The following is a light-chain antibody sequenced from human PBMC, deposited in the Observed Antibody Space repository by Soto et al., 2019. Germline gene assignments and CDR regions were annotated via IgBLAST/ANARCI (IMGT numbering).Light chain of an antibody. CDR2: DAS. CDR1: QSVSSY. Sequence: EIVLTHSPATLSLSPWEMATLSCRASQSVSSYLAWYQQKPGQAPRLLIYDASNRATGIPARFSGSGSGTDFTLTISSLEPEDFAVYYCQQRSNWPLTFGQGTKVDIK. J-gene: IGKJ1*01. CDR3: QQRSNWPLT. V-gene: IGKV3-11*01.